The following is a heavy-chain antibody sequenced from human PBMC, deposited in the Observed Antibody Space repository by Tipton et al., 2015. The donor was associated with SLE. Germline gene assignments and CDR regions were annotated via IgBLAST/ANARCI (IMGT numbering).Heavy chain of an antibody. Sequence: SLRLSCAVSGFTFSSFWMSWVRQAPGKGPEWVANIKQDGSEKHYGDSVKGRFTISRDNTKNSLYVEMNSLRVDDTAVYYCARAAELGSSSWYYFDYWGQGVLVIVSS. J-gene: IGHJ4*02. V-gene: IGHV3-7*05. CDR2: IKQDGSEK. D-gene: IGHD6-13*01. CDR3: ARAAELGSSSWYYFDY. CDR1: GFTFSSFW.